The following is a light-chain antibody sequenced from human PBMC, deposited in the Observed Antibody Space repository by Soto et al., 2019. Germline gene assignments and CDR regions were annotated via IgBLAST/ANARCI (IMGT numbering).Light chain of an antibody. CDR3: QHYKRT. CDR2: DAS. J-gene: IGKJ1*01. CDR1: QSISSW. Sequence: DIQMTQSPSTLSASVGDRVTITCRASQSISSWLAWYQQKPGKAPKLLIYDASSLESGVPSRFSGSGSGTEFTLTSSSLQPDDFATYYCQHYKRTFGQGTKVEIK. V-gene: IGKV1-5*01.